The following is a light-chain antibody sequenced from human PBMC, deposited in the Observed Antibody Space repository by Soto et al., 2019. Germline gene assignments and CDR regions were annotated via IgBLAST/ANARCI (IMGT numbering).Light chain of an antibody. J-gene: IGLJ2*01. Sequence: QSVLTQPPSVSAAPGQTVTISCSGSSSNIGNNYVSWYQQVPGTAPKLLIYDNNERPSGIPDRFSGSKSGTSATLGITGLQTGDEADYYCGTWDSSLSAGVFGGGTKVTVL. CDR2: DNN. CDR3: GTWDSSLSAGV. V-gene: IGLV1-51*01. CDR1: SSNIGNNY.